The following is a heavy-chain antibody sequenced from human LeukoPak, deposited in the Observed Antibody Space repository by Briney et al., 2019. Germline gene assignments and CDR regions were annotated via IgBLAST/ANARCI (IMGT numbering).Heavy chain of an antibody. D-gene: IGHD2-2*01. CDR3: ATIRYCSSTSCSRDAFDI. J-gene: IGHJ3*02. V-gene: IGHV1-24*01. CDR2: FDPEDGET. CDR1: GYTLTELS. Sequence: ASVKVSCKVSGYTLTELSMHWVRQAPRKGLERMGGFDPEDGETIYAQKFQGRVTMTEDTSTDTAYMELSSLRSEDTAVYYCATIRYCSSTSCSRDAFDIWGQGTMVTVSS.